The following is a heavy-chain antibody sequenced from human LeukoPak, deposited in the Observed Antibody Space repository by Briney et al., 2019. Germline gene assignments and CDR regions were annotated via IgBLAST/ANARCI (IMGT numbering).Heavy chain of an antibody. CDR2: IDKKDKGYATAT. CDR3: TRHSGTYNWFDP. CDR1: GFTFSGSA. D-gene: IGHD1-26*01. J-gene: IGHJ5*02. Sequence: GGSLRLSCAASGFTFSGSAIHWVRQCSGKGLEWVGQIDKKDKGYATATAYAASVKGRFTISRDDSINTAYLQMKSLKTEDTALYYCTRHSGTYNWFDPWGKGTLVTVSS. V-gene: IGHV3-73*01.